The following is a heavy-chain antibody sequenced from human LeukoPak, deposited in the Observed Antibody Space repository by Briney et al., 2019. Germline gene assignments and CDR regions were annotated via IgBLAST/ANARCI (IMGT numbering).Heavy chain of an antibody. CDR3: ARGPDGYNPPHFDY. D-gene: IGHD5-24*01. CDR1: GSTFDDYG. J-gene: IGHJ4*02. Sequence: PGGSLRLSCAASGSTFDDYGMIWVRQTPRKGLEWVSGINWNGGSTGYTDSVKGRFTISRDNARNSLYLQMNSLRAEDMALYYCARGPDGYNPPHFDYWGQGTLVTVSS. V-gene: IGHV3-20*04. CDR2: INWNGGST.